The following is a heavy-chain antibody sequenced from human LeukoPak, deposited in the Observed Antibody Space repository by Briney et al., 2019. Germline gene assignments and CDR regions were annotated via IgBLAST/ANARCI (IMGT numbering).Heavy chain of an antibody. CDR2: IYYSGST. CDR1: GGFISSYY. CDR3: ARGMGATTWFDP. V-gene: IGHV4-59*12. J-gene: IGHJ5*02. D-gene: IGHD1-26*01. Sequence: SETLTLTCSVSGGFISSYYWSWIRQPPGKGLEWIGYIYYSGSTNYNPSLKSRVTISVDTSKNQFSLKLSSVTAADTAVYYCARGMGATTWFDPWGQGTLVTVSS.